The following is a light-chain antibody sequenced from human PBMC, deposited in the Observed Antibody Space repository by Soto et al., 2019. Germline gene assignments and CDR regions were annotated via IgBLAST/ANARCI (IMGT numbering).Light chain of an antibody. J-gene: IGKJ3*01. CDR2: DAS. V-gene: IGKV1-33*01. CDR1: QDITYH. CDR3: QKYDGVPQ. Sequence: DIQMTQSPSSLAASVGDTVTITCQASQDITYHLNWYQQKPGKAPNLLIYDASHLETGVPSRFSGSGSGTYFTLTVSSLQPEDIGPFYCQKYDGVPQFGPGTKVDL.